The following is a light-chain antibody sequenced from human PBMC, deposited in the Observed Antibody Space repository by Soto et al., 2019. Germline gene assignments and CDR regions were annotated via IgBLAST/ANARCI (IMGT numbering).Light chain of an antibody. CDR2: AAS. J-gene: IGKJ2*01. Sequence: AIQMTQSPSSLSASVGDRVTITCRASQGIRNDLGWYQQKPGKAPKLLIYAASSLQSGVPSRFSGSGSGTDFTLTISSLPPEDFSTYYCLQDYNYPYTFGQGTKLEIK. CDR3: LQDYNYPYT. V-gene: IGKV1-6*01. CDR1: QGIRND.